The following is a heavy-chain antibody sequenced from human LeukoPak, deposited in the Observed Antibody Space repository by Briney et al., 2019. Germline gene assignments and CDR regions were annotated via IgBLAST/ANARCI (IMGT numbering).Heavy chain of an antibody. CDR2: IYYSGRT. CDR1: GGSISSSNYY. J-gene: IGHJ3*01. D-gene: IGHD2-8*02. Sequence: PSETLSLTCTVSGGSISSSNYYWGWIRQPPGKGLEWIANIYYSGRTYYNPSLKSRVTISVDTSKNQFSLKVSAVTAADTAVYYCARPLNTGDVDALDVWGQGTMVTVSS. V-gene: IGHV4-39*01. CDR3: ARPLNTGDVDALDV.